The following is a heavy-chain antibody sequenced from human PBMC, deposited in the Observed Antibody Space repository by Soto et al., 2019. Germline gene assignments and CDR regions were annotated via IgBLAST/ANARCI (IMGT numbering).Heavy chain of an antibody. CDR3: ARGQGAAIGDYYYHGMDV. J-gene: IGHJ6*02. CDR1: GFIFSCSA. Sequence: GGSLILSCAASGFIFSCSAIHWVRQASGKGLEWVGRIRSRANNFATSSAASVKGRFTFSRDDSKNTAYLQMNTLRPEDTAVYYCARGQGAAIGDYYYHGMDVWGQGTTVTVSS. V-gene: IGHV3-73*01. CDR2: IRSRANNFAT. D-gene: IGHD2-2*02.